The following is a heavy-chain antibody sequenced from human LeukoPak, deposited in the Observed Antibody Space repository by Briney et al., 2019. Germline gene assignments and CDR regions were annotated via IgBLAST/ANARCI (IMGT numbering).Heavy chain of an antibody. D-gene: IGHD6-13*01. CDR3: ARGRNGPTAATYYGMDV. CDR2: IYYSGST. CDR1: GGSISSYY. Sequence: SETLSLTCTVSGGSISSYYWSWIRQPPGKGLEWIGYIYYSGSTNYNPSLKSRVTISVDTSKNQFSLKLSSVTAADTAVYYCARGRNGPTAATYYGMDVWGQGTTVTVSS. V-gene: IGHV4-59*12. J-gene: IGHJ6*02.